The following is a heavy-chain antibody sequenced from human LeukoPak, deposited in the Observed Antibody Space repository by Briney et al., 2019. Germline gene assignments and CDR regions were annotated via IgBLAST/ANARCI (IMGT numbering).Heavy chain of an antibody. V-gene: IGHV4-38-2*01. CDR1: GYPISSGYY. CDR3: ARCNNWTGWFDP. D-gene: IGHD1-1*01. Sequence: KSSETLSLTCAVSGYPISSGYYWGWIRQPPGKGLEWIGSIYHSGSTYYKSSLKSRVTISVDTSKNQFSLKLSSVTAADTAVYYCARCNNWTGWFDPWGQGTLVTVSS. J-gene: IGHJ5*02. CDR2: IYHSGST.